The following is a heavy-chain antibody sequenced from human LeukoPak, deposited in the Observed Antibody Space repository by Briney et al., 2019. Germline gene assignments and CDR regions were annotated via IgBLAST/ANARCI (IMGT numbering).Heavy chain of an antibody. J-gene: IGHJ4*02. CDR1: GYTFTSYG. CDR3: ARHIPGIAMAGTFDY. Sequence: ASVMVSCKASGYTFTSYGISWVRQAPGQGLEWMGWISAYNGDTNYAQNLQGRVTMTTDTSTNTAYMELRSLRSDDTAVYYCARHIPGIAMAGTFDYWGQGTMVTVSS. D-gene: IGHD6-19*01. CDR2: ISAYNGDT. V-gene: IGHV1-18*01.